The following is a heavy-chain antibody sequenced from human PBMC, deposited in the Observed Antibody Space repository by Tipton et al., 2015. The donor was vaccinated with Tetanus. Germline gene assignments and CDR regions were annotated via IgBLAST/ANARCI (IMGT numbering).Heavy chain of an antibody. CDR3: ASMTPVDWYFDL. CDR1: GASLSDNY. D-gene: IGHD4-23*01. J-gene: IGHJ2*01. V-gene: IGHV4-34*01. CDR2: ISHRGDT. Sequence: GLVKPSETLSLTCGIFGASLSDNYWSWIRQSPGKGLEWIGEISHRGDTTYNPSLKSRVTISVDTSKNQLSLKFTSVTAADTAVYYCASMTPVDWYFDLWGRGTLVTVSS.